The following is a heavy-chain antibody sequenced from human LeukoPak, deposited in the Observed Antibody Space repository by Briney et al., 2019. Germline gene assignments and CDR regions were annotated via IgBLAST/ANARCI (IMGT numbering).Heavy chain of an antibody. J-gene: IGHJ6*02. CDR2: ISSSSSTI. D-gene: IGHD7-27*01. CDR3: ARDLKLGKSVYYYYGMDV. V-gene: IGHV3-48*04. Sequence: GGSLRLSCAASGFTFSSYSMNWVRQAPGKGLEWVSYISSSSSTIYYADSVKGRFTISRDNAKNSLYLQMNSLRAEDTAVYYCARDLKLGKSVYYYYGMDVWGQGTTVTVSS. CDR1: GFTFSSYS.